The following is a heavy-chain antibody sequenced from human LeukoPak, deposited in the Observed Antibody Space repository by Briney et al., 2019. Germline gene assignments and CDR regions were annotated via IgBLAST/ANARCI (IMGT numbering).Heavy chain of an antibody. CDR3: RSTTYYDILTGYYRNIDY. CDR1: GFTFSSYA. CDR2: IRSKANSYAT. J-gene: IGHJ4*02. D-gene: IGHD3-9*01. V-gene: IGHV3-73*01. Sequence: GGSLRLSCAASGFTFSSYAMSWVRQAPGKGLEWVGRIRSKANSYATAYAASVKGRFTISRDDSKNTAYLQMNSLKTEDTAVYYCRSTTYYDILTGYYRNIDYWGQGTLVTVSS.